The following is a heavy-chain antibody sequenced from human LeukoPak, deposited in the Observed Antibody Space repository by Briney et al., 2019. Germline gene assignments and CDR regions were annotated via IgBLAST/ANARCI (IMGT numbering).Heavy chain of an antibody. CDR3: VWDSGYDEDY. J-gene: IGHJ4*02. V-gene: IGHV4-39*01. CDR1: GGSISSSSYY. CDR2: TYYSGST. Sequence: SETLSLTCTVSGGSISSSSYYWGWIRQPPGKGLEWIGSTYYSGSTYYNPSLKSRVTISVDTSKNQFSLKLSSVTAADTAVYYCVWDSGYDEDYWGQGTLVTVSS. D-gene: IGHD5-12*01.